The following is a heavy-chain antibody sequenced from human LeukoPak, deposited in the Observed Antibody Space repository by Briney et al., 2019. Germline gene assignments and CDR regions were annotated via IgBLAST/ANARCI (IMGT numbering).Heavy chain of an antibody. CDR2: INHSGST. V-gene: IGHV4-34*01. J-gene: IGHJ4*02. D-gene: IGHD3-9*01. CDR3: ARGRFDYTFDY. Sequence: KPSETLSLTCAVYGGSFSGYYWSWIRQPPGKGLEWMGEINHSGSTNYNPSLKSRVTISVDTSKNQFSLKLSSVTAADTAVYYCARGRFDYTFDYWGQGTLVTVSS. CDR1: GGSFSGYY.